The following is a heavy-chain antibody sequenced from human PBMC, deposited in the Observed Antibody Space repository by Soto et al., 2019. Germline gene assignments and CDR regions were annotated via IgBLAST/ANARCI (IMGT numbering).Heavy chain of an antibody. CDR1: GFTFSSYA. CDR2: ISGSGGST. V-gene: IGHV3-23*01. D-gene: IGHD3-10*01. Sequence: GGSLRLSCAASGFTFSSYAMSWVRQDPGKGLEWVSAISGSGGSTYYADSVKGRFTISRDNSKNTLYLQMNSLRAEDTSVYYCAKTNTYYYGSGSYYGLDYWGQGTLVTVSS. CDR3: AKTNTYYYGSGSYYGLDY. J-gene: IGHJ4*02.